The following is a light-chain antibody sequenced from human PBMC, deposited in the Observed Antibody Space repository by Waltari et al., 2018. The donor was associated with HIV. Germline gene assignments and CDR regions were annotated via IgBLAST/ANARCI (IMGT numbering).Light chain of an antibody. Sequence: QSQLTQPASMSGSPGQSITISCPGSDRDIGFHKFVSWYQQHPGTAPRLLLYGVIVLSSGLSSLFPGSNSGNTASLPTSALQPDHAADYFCASYTSRNTLLFGGGTTLTVL. V-gene: IGLV2-14*03. CDR1: DRDIGFHKF. J-gene: IGLJ2*01. CDR3: ASYTSRNTLL. CDR2: GVI.